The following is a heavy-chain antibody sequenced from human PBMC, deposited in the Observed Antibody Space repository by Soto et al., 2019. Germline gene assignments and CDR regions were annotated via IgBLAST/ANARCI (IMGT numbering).Heavy chain of an antibody. D-gene: IGHD3-10*01. CDR1: GFSFISHV. CDR2: MNGDGRNI. Sequence: ESGGGLAQPGGSLRLSCVASGFSFISHVLTWVRQAPGKGLEWVSGMNGDGRNIFYADSVKGRFTISRDNSKDTLYLQMNSLTAEDTAVYYCARDMGLSFWGQGTLVTVSS. V-gene: IGHV3-23*01. J-gene: IGHJ4*02. CDR3: ARDMGLSF.